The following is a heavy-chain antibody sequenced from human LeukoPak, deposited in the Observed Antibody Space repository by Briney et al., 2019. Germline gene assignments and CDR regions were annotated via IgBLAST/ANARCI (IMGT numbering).Heavy chain of an antibody. D-gene: IGHD3-3*01. Sequence: SETLSLTCTVSGGSISSSSYYWGWIRQPPGKGLEWIGSIYYSGSTYYNPSLKRRVTISVDTSKNQFSLKLSSVTAADTAVYYCHARTGYYDFWSGYPPIDYWGQGTLVTVSS. V-gene: IGHV4-39*01. CDR2: IYYSGST. CDR3: HARTGYYDFWSGYPPIDY. CDR1: GGSISSSSYY. J-gene: IGHJ4*02.